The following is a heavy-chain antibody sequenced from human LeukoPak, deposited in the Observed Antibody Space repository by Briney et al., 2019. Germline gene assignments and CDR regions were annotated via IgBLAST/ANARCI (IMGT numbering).Heavy chain of an antibody. J-gene: IGHJ4*02. CDR3: ARTDCGLLGIIRPRGFDH. Sequence: SVKVSCKASGGTFSSYAISWVRQAPGQGLEWMGGIIPIFGTANYAQKFQGRVTITTDESTSTAYMELSSLRSEDGAVYYCARTDCGLLGIIRPRGFDHGGQGTRVSVS. V-gene: IGHV1-69*05. CDR2: IIPIFGTA. CDR1: GGTFSSYA. D-gene: IGHD3/OR15-3a*01.